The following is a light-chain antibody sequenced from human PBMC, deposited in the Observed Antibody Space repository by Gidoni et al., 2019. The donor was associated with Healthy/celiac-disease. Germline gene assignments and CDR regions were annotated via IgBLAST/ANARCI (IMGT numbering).Light chain of an antibody. CDR1: QSISSW. V-gene: IGKV1-5*03. CDR2: KAS. J-gene: IGKJ5*01. Sequence: DIHMTQSPSTLSASVGDRVTITCRASQSISSWLAWYQQKPGKAPKLLIYKASSLESGVPSRFSGSGSGTEFTLTISSLQPDDFATYYCQQYNSYSSITFGQGTRLKIK. CDR3: QQYNSYSSIT.